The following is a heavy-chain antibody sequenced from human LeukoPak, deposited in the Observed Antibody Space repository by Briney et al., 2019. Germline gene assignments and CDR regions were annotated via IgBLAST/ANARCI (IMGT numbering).Heavy chain of an antibody. CDR2: IYYSGST. Sequence: PSETLSLTCAVSGGSISSYYWSWIRQPPGKGLEWIGYIYYSGSTNYNPSLKSRVTISVDTSKNQFSLKLSSVTAADTAVYYCARRGWLPLYFDYWGQGTLVTVSS. D-gene: IGHD5-24*01. J-gene: IGHJ4*02. V-gene: IGHV4-59*12. CDR1: GGSISSYY. CDR3: ARRGWLPLYFDY.